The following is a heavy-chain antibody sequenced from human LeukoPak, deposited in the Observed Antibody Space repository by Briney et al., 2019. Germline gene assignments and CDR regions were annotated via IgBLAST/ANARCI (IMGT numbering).Heavy chain of an antibody. CDR2: INHGGST. J-gene: IGHJ3*02. CDR1: GGSFSGHY. D-gene: IGHD3-10*01. Sequence: SETLSLTCAVSGGSFSGHYWNWIRQPPGKGLEWIGEINHGGSTNYSPSLKGRVTISLDTSRNQFSLKLNSVTAADTAVYYCAKSNGYGLVDIWGQGTMVTVSS. CDR3: AKSNGYGLVDI. V-gene: IGHV4-34*01.